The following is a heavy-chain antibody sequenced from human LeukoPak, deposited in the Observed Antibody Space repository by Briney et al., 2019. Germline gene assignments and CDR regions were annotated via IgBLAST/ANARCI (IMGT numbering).Heavy chain of an antibody. J-gene: IGHJ4*02. CDR3: ARGRPHGNDY. V-gene: IGHV3-74*01. Sequence: GGSLRLSCAASGFTFSSYWMYWVRQAPGKGLVWVSRIASDGSSTTYADSVKGRFSISRDNAKNTLYLQMNSLRVEDTAVYYCARGRPHGNDYWGQGTLVTVSS. CDR2: IASDGSST. CDR1: GFTFSSYW. D-gene: IGHD4-23*01.